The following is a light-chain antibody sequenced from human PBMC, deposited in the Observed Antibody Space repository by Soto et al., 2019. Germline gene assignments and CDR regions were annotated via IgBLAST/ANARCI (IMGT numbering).Light chain of an antibody. CDR3: SSYTSSTTLVV. Sequence: QSALTQPASVSGSPGQSITISCTGTSXXXGGYNYVSWYQQHPGKAPKLMIYGVSNRPSGVSNRFSGSKSGNTASLTISGLQAEDEADYYCSSYTSSTTLVVFGTGTKLTVL. CDR2: GVS. J-gene: IGLJ1*01. V-gene: IGLV2-14*01. CDR1: SXXXGGYNY.